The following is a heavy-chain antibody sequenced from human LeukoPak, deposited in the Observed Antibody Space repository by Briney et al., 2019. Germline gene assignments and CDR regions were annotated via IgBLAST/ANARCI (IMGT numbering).Heavy chain of an antibody. CDR2: ITAYNGDT. CDR3: ARAHSGYDYPYHYYMDV. J-gene: IGHJ6*03. D-gene: IGHD5-12*01. CDR1: GYTFSNYG. Sequence: ASVKVSCKASGYTFSNYGISWGRQAPGQGLDWLGWITAYNGDTNYAQKFQGRVTMTTDTSTSTAYMELRSLRSDDTAVYYCARAHSGYDYPYHYYMDVWGRGTTATVSS. V-gene: IGHV1-18*01.